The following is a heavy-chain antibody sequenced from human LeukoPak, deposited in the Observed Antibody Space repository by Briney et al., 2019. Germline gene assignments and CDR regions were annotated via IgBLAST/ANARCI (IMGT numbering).Heavy chain of an antibody. CDR2: ISYDGSNK. Sequence: GGSLRLSCAASGFTFSSYAMHWVRQAPGKGLEWVAVISYDGSNKYYADSVKGRFTISRDNSKNTLYLQMNSLRAEDTAVYYCARVERGFDYWGQGTLVTVSS. CDR3: ARVERGFDY. J-gene: IGHJ4*02. V-gene: IGHV3-30*04. D-gene: IGHD1-1*01. CDR1: GFTFSSYA.